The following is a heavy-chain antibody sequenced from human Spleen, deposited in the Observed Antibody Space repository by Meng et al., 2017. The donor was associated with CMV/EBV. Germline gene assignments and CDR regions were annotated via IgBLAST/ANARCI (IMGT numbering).Heavy chain of an antibody. CDR1: GGSISSYY. D-gene: IGHD5-12*01. Sequence: SETLSLTCTVSGGSISSYYWSWIRQPPGKGLEWIGYIYYSGSTNYNPSLKSRVTISVDTSKNQFSLKLSSVTAADTAVYYCARGRRRGIVARDLDYWGQGTLVTVSS. V-gene: IGHV4-59*01. J-gene: IGHJ4*02. CDR2: IYYSGST. CDR3: ARGRRRGIVARDLDY.